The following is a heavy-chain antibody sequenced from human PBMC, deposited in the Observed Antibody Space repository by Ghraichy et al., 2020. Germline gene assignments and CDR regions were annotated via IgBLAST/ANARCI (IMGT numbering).Heavy chain of an antibody. CDR1: GFNFDKYW. CDR2: IKEDGSKK. V-gene: IGHV3-7*01. Sequence: GGSLRLSCVASGFNFDKYWMRWVRQAPGKGLEWVANIKEDGSKKYYVDSVKGRFTISRDNAKNSLYLQMNNLRVEDTAVYHCAKTYFDVWGSYPIGYWRQGTVVTVSS. J-gene: IGHJ4*02. CDR3: AKTYFDVWGSYPIGY. D-gene: IGHD3-16*02.